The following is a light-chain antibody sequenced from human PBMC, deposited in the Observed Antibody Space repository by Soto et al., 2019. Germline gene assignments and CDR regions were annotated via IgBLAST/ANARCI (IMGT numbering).Light chain of an antibody. Sequence: SVLTQSASVSGSPGQLVTISRTRASSDIGGYNYVSWYQQHPGKAPKLLIYDVTNRPSGISNRFSGSKSGNTASLTISGLQAEYEADYFCSSYTTTTTLYVFGTGTKVTVL. CDR1: SSDIGGYNY. J-gene: IGLJ1*01. CDR3: SSYTTTTTLYV. CDR2: DVT. V-gene: IGLV2-14*03.